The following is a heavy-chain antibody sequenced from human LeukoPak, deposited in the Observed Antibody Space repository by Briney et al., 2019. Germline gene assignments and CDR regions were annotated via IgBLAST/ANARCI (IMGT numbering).Heavy chain of an antibody. CDR1: GFTFSSYG. V-gene: IGHV3-30*18. J-gene: IGHJ4*03. D-gene: IGHD1-26*01. CDR3: AKDLRGSYYDY. Sequence: GGSLRLSCAASGFTFSSYGMHWVRQAPGKGLEWVAVISYDGSNKYYVDSVKGRFTISRDNSKNTLYLQMNSLRAEDTAVYYCAKDLRGSYYDYWGQGTLVTVSS. CDR2: ISYDGSNK.